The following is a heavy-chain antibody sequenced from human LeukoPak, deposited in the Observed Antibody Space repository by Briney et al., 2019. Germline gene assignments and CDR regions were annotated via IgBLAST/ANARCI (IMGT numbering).Heavy chain of an antibody. J-gene: IGHJ3*02. CDR1: GFTFSSYS. Sequence: GGSLRLSCVASGFTFSSYSMNWVHQAPGKGLEWVSYISSSSGITHYADSVKGRFTISRDNVKNSLFLQMNSLRDGDTAVYYCARAAGTLAAFDIWGQGTMVTVSS. CDR3: ARAAGTLAAFDI. CDR2: ISSSSGIT. V-gene: IGHV3-48*02.